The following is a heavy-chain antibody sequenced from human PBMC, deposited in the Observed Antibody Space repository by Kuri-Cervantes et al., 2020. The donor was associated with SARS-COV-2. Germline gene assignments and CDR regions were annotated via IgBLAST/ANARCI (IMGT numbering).Heavy chain of an antibody. J-gene: IGHJ4*02. D-gene: IGHD3-10*01. CDR2: IYHSGST. CDR3: ARGPYGSGSYTIDY. V-gene: IGHV4-38-2*02. CDR1: GYSISSGYY. Sequence: SETLSLTCTVSGYSISSGYYWGWIRQPSGKGLEWIGSIYHSGSTYYNPSLKSRVTISVDTSKNQFYLKLSYVTAADTAVYYCARGPYGSGSYTIDYWGQGTLVTVSS.